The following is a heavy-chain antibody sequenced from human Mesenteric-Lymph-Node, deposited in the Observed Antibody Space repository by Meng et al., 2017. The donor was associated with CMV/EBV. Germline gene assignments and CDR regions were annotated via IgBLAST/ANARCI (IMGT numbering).Heavy chain of an antibody. Sequence: ASVKVSCKASGYTFTSYGISWVRQAPGQGLEWMGRISAYNGDTNYAQKLQGRVTMTTDTSTSTAYMELRSLRSDDTAAFYCARDRDDFWSAYYDYYYYGMDVWGQGTTVTVSS. J-gene: IGHJ6*02. D-gene: IGHD3-3*01. V-gene: IGHV1-18*01. CDR3: ARDRDDFWSAYYDYYYYGMDV. CDR2: ISAYNGDT. CDR1: GYTFTSYG.